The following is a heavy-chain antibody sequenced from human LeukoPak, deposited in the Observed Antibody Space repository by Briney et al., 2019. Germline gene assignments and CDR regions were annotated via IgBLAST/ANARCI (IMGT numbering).Heavy chain of an antibody. CDR1: TFTFSNYG. D-gene: IGHD2-15*01. J-gene: IGHJ6*02. V-gene: IGHV3-30*02. CDR2: IQYDGSDK. Sequence: PGGSLRLSCTASTFTFSNYGMHWVRQAPGKGLEWLAFIQYDGSDKYYADSVKGRFTISRDNAKNSLYLQMNSLRAEDTAVYYCARDGYCSGGSCSYYGMDVWGQGTTVTVSS. CDR3: ARDGYCSGGSCSYYGMDV.